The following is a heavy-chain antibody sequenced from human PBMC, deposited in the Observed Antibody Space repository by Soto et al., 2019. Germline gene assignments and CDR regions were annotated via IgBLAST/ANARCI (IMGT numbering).Heavy chain of an antibody. CDR3: ASYYYGSGSYYSYYGMDV. CDR2: MYNTGST. CDR1: GGSISSYY. D-gene: IGHD3-10*01. J-gene: IGHJ6*02. Sequence: PSETLSLTCTVSGGSISSYYWSWIRQPPGKGLEWIGYMYNTGSTVYNPSLKSRVTISVDTSKNQFSLKLNAVTAADTAVYYCASYYYGSGSYYSYYGMDVWGQGTTVTVSS. V-gene: IGHV4-59*01.